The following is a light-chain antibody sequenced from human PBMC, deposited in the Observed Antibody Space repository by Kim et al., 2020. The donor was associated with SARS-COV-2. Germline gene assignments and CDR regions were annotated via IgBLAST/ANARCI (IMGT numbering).Light chain of an antibody. CDR1: QPIAKY. V-gene: IGKV1-39*01. CDR2: TAS. J-gene: IGKJ2*01. CDR3: QQTYATRYS. Sequence: DIQMTQSPSSLSASVGDRVTITCRASQPIAKYLNWFQVKPGKPPSLLIHTASTLQTGVPSRFSGSGSGAEFTLTIRSLQPEDFATYYCQQTYATRYSFGQGTLLEIK.